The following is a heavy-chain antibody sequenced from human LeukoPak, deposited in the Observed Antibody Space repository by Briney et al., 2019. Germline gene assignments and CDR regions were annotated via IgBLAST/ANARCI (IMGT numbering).Heavy chain of an antibody. J-gene: IGHJ5*02. CDR2: MNPNSGNT. CDR3: ARDAYSYGLNWFDP. D-gene: IGHD5-18*01. CDR1: GYTFTSYD. Sequence: ASVKVSCKASGYTFTSYDINWERQATGQGLEWMGWMNPNSGNTGYAQKFQGRVTMTRNTSISTAYMELSSLRSDDTAVYYCARDAYSYGLNWFDPWGQGTLVTVSS. V-gene: IGHV1-8*01.